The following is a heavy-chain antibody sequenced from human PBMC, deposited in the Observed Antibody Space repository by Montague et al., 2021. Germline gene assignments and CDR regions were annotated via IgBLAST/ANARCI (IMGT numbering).Heavy chain of an antibody. CDR2: IGTSSSFT. J-gene: IGHJ4*02. D-gene: IGHD6-13*01. V-gene: IGHV3-11*06. CDR1: GFTFNNYF. Sequence: SLRLSCAASGFTFNNYFMSWFCQAPGKGLEWVSYIGTSSSFTRYADSVKGRFTISRDNAMNSLYLQMTAVRGEDTAVYYCARVGLTVAAGMIDYWGQGTLVTVSS. CDR3: ARVGLTVAAGMIDY.